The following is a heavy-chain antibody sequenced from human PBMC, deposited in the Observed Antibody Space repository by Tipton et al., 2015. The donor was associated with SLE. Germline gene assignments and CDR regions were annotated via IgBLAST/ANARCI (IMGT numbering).Heavy chain of an antibody. Sequence: SLRLSCAASGFTFSSYSMNWVRQAPGKGLEWVSSISSSSSYIYYADSVKGRFTISRDNAKNSLYLQMNSLRAEDTAVYYCAREIGGVYDSSGYYYAPNYFDYWGQGTLVTVSS. CDR1: GFTFSSYS. J-gene: IGHJ4*02. V-gene: IGHV3-21*01. D-gene: IGHD3-22*01. CDR2: ISSSSSYI. CDR3: AREIGGVYDSSGYYYAPNYFDY.